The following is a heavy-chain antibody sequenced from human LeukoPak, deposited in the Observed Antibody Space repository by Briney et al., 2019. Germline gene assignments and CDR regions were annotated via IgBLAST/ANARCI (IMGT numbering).Heavy chain of an antibody. Sequence: SETMSLTCTVSGGSTTSYYWSWIRQPPGKGLEWNGYIYYSGSTNYNPSLKSRVTISVDTSKNQCSLKLSSVTAADTAVYCGARRASGSGSYGFDPWGQGTLVTVSS. CDR2: IYYSGST. J-gene: IGHJ5*02. D-gene: IGHD3-10*01. V-gene: IGHV4-59*01. CDR3: ARRASGSGSYGFDP. CDR1: GGSTTSYY.